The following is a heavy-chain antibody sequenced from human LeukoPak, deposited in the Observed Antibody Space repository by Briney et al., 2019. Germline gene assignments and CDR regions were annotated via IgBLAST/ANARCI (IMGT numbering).Heavy chain of an antibody. J-gene: IGHJ4*02. D-gene: IGHD3-9*01. CDR2: IYYSGST. V-gene: IGHV4-39*07. CDR1: GGSISSSSYY. CDR3: ARGRVLRYFDWLDY. Sequence: PSETLSLTCTVSGGSISSSSYYWGWIRQPPGKGLEWIGSIYYSGSTYYNPSLKSRVTISVDTSKNQFSLKLSSVTAADTAVYYCARGRVLRYFDWLDYWGQGTLVTVSS.